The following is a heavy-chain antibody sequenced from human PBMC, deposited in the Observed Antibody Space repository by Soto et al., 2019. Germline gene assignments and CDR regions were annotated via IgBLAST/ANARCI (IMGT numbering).Heavy chain of an antibody. CDR2: ISGSGGST. Sequence: EVQLLESGGGLVQPGGSLRLSCAASGFTFSSYAMSWVRQAPGKGLEGLEWVSAISGSGGSTYYADSVKGRFTISSDNSKNTLYLQMNSLRAEDTAVYYCAKGRGRSSIGGLDYWGQGTLVTVSS. D-gene: IGHD6-6*01. V-gene: IGHV3-23*01. J-gene: IGHJ4*02. CDR3: AKGRGRSSIGGLDY. CDR1: GFTFSSYA.